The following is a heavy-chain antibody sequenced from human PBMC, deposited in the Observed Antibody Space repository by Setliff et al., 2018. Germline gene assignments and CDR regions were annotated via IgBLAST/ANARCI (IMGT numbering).Heavy chain of an antibody. V-gene: IGHV4-59*01. Sequence: SETLSLTCAVSGYSISSYHWSWIRQPPGKGLEWIGYIYYSGSTNYNPSLKSRVTISVDTSNNHFSLKLISVTAADTAVYYCARMVGTPDGWFDPWGQGTLVTVSS. D-gene: IGHD1-26*01. CDR1: GYSISSYH. J-gene: IGHJ5*02. CDR3: ARMVGTPDGWFDP. CDR2: IYYSGST.